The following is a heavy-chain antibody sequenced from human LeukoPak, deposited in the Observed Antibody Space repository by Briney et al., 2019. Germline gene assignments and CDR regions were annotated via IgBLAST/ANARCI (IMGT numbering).Heavy chain of an antibody. CDR3: ARRYILTGSAIDAFDI. V-gene: IGHV3-21*01. CDR1: GFTFSSYS. CDR2: ISSSSSYI. D-gene: IGHD3-9*01. J-gene: IGHJ3*02. Sequence: GGSLRLSCAASGFTFSSYSMNWVRQAPGKGLEWVSSISSSSSYIYYADSVKGRFTISRDNAKNSLYLQMNSLRAEDTAVYYCARRYILTGSAIDAFDIWGQGTMVTVSS.